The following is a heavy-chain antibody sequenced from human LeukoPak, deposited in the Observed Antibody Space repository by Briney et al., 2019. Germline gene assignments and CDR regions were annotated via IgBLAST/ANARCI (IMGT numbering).Heavy chain of an antibody. V-gene: IGHV4-39*07. CDR3: ARVSSSYALSWFDP. CDR1: GGSISSSSYY. CDR2: IYYSGST. J-gene: IGHJ5*02. Sequence: SETLSLTCTVSGGSISSSSYYWGWVRQPPGKGLEWIGSIYYSGSTYYNPSLKSRVNISVDTSKNQFSLKLSSVTAADTAVYYGARVSSSYALSWFDPEGQGTVVTVSS. D-gene: IGHD6-13*01.